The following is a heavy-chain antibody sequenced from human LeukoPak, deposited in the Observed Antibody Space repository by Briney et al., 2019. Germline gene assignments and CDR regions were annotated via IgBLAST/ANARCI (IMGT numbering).Heavy chain of an antibody. CDR2: ISHSGIT. CDR1: GVSISTGGYY. D-gene: IGHD3-10*01. Sequence: PSENLSLTCTVSGVSISTGGYYWSWIRQPPGKDLEWIGYISHSGITYYNPSLKSRVTISLDRSKNQFSLKLNSVTAADTAVYYCARIFGGYFDYWGQGTLVTVSS. J-gene: IGHJ4*02. V-gene: IGHV4-30-2*01. CDR3: ARIFGGYFDY.